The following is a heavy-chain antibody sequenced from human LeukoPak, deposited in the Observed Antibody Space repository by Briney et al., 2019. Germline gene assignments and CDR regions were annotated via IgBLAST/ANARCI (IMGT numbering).Heavy chain of an antibody. CDR2: ISDHNGNI. CDR3: ARDLMFFCTNGVCPADH. Sequence: ASVKVSCKASGYTLTRYGISWVRQAPGQGLEWMGWISDHNGNIKYAQKFQGRVTMTTDTSTSTVYMELRSLRSDDTAVYFCARDLMFFCTNGVCPADHWGQGTLLIVSS. CDR1: GYTLTRYG. D-gene: IGHD2-8*01. V-gene: IGHV1-18*01. J-gene: IGHJ4*02.